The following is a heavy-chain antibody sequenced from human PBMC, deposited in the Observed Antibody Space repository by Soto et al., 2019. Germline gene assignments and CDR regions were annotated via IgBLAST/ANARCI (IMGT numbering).Heavy chain of an antibody. CDR1: GFTFSNAW. CDR2: IKSKTDGGTT. CDR3: TTDLSSTYYYGSGSYLQFDY. D-gene: IGHD3-10*01. V-gene: IGHV3-15*01. J-gene: IGHJ4*02. Sequence: GGSLRLSCAASGFTFSNAWMSWVRQAPGKGLEWVGHIKSKTDGGTTDYAAPVKGRFTISRDDSKNTLYLQMNSLKTEDTAVYYCTTDLSSTYYYGSGSYLQFDYWGQGTLVTVSS.